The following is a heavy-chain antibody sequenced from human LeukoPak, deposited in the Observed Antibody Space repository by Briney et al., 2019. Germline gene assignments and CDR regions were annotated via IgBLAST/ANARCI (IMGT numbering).Heavy chain of an antibody. CDR2: ISWNSGSI. V-gene: IGHV3-9*01. D-gene: IGHD2-2*01. CDR1: GFTFDDYA. Sequence: GGSLRFSCAASGFTFDDYAMHWVRQAPGKGLEWVSGISWNSGSIGYADSVKGRFTISRDNAKNSLYLQMNSLRAEDTALYYCAKGRDKYQLLSKNWFDPWGQGTLVTVSS. J-gene: IGHJ5*02. CDR3: AKGRDKYQLLSKNWFDP.